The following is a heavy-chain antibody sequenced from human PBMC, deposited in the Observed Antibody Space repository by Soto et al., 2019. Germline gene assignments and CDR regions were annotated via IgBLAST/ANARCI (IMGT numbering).Heavy chain of an antibody. J-gene: IGHJ6*02. CDR2: ISSSGSYI. CDR3: ARYDSSGYYWPYYYYGMDL. Sequence: EVQLVESGGGLVKPGGSLRLSCAASGFTFSTYSMNWVRQAPGKGLEWVSSISSSGSYIYYADSVKGRFTISRDNAKSSLYLQMNSLRAEDTAVYYCARYDSSGYYWPYYYYGMDLWGQGTTVTVSS. D-gene: IGHD3-22*01. V-gene: IGHV3-21*01. CDR1: GFTFSTYS.